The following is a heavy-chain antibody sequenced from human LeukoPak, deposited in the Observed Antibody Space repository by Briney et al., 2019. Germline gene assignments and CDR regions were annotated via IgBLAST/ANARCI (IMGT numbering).Heavy chain of an antibody. V-gene: IGHV3-23*01. Sequence: GGSLRLSYSACGCIFNSKAKNYFRQAPGKGLEWVSGIGAGGTFTYYADSVKGRFTIFRDNSRNTMYLQKNSLRADDTAVYYWPKDLDYTTYAYYVDYWGQGTLVTVSS. CDR2: IGAGGTFT. D-gene: IGHD4-11*01. CDR1: GCIFNSKA. CDR3: PKDLDYTTYAYYVDY. J-gene: IGHJ4*02.